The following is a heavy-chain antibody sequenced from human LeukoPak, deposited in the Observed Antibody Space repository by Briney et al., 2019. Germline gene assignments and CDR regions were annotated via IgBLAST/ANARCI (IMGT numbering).Heavy chain of an antibody. CDR3: ERDFVSSGWYDY. J-gene: IGHJ4*02. CDR2: INPSGGST. V-gene: IGHV1-46*01. CDR1: GYTLTSYY. D-gene: IGHD6-19*01. Sequence: ASVKVSCKASGYTLTSYYMHWVRQAPGQGLEWMGIINPSGGSTSYAQKFQGRVTMTRDTSTSTVYMELSSLRSEDTAVYYCERDFVSSGWYDYWGQGTLVTVSS.